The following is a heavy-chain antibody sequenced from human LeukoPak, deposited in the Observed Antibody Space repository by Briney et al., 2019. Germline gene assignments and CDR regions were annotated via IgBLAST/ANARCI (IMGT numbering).Heavy chain of an antibody. J-gene: IGHJ3*02. V-gene: IGHV1-2*02. D-gene: IGHD3-22*01. CDR1: GYTFTGYY. CDR2: VNPNSGGT. Sequence: ASVKVSCKASGYTFTGYYIHWVRQAPGQGLEWMGWVNPNSGGTNYAQNFQGRVTMTRDTSISTAYMELSRLRSDDTAVYYCASGFMGYDRSGYYDDAFDIWGQGTMVTVSS. CDR3: ASGFMGYDRSGYYDDAFDI.